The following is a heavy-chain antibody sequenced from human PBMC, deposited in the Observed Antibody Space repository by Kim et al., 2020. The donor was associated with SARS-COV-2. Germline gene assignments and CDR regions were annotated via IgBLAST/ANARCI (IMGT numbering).Heavy chain of an antibody. CDR2: INHSGST. Sequence: SETLSLTCAVYGGSFSGYYWIWIRQPPGKGLEWIGEINHSGSTNYNPSLKSRVTISVDTSKNQFSLKLSSVTAADTAVYYCAREVAAAASDYWGQGTLVT. CDR1: GGSFSGYY. CDR3: AREVAAAASDY. V-gene: IGHV4-34*01. J-gene: IGHJ4*02. D-gene: IGHD6-25*01.